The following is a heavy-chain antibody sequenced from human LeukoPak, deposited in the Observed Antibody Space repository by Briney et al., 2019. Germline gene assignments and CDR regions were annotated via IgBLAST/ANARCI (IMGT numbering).Heavy chain of an antibody. Sequence: SETLSLTCTVSGGSISSYYWCWIRQPPGKGLEWIGYIYYSGSTNYNPSLKSRVTISVDTSKNQFSLKLSSVTAADTAVYYCARDHRLLGAFDIWGQGTMVTVSS. CDR1: GGSISSYY. CDR2: IYYSGST. D-gene: IGHD6-25*01. J-gene: IGHJ3*02. V-gene: IGHV4-59*01. CDR3: ARDHRLLGAFDI.